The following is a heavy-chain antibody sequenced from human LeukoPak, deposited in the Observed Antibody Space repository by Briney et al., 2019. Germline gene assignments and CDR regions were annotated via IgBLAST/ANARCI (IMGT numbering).Heavy chain of an antibody. CDR2: ISSSGSTT. J-gene: IGHJ4*02. CDR3: ARARYYFDY. Sequence: GGSLRLSCAASGFTFSSYEMNWVRQAPGKGLEWVSYISSSGSTTYYTDSVKGRFTLSRDNAKNSLYLQMNSLRDEDTAVYYCARARYYFDYWGQGPLVTVSS. CDR1: GFTFSSYE. V-gene: IGHV3-48*03.